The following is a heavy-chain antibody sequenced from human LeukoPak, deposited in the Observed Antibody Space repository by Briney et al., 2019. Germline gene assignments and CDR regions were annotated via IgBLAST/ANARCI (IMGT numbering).Heavy chain of an antibody. CDR3: ARDQGGEQSY. V-gene: IGHV3-11*04. J-gene: IGHJ4*02. D-gene: IGHD3-16*01. CDR1: GFTFSDYY. CDR2: ISTRDNTI. Sequence: GGSLRLSCTASGFTFSDYYMSWIRQTPGKGLEWLSYISTRDNTIQYADSVKGRFTISRDNAKNSLYLQMNSLRAEDTAVYYCARDQGGEQSYWGQGTLVTVSS.